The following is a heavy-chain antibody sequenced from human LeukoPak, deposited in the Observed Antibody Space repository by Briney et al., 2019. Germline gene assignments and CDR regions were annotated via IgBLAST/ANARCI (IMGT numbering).Heavy chain of an antibody. CDR3: VRFGGPWNHHNWFDP. CDR1: GYTFTSYG. V-gene: IGHV1-18*01. J-gene: IGHJ5*02. Sequence: PGASVKVSCKASGYTFTSYGISWVRQAPGQGLEWMGWISAYNGNTNYAQKLQGRVTMTTDTSTSTAYMELRSLRSDDTAVYYCVRFGGPWNHHNWFDPWGQGTLVTVSS. CDR2: ISAYNGNT. D-gene: IGHD1-14*01.